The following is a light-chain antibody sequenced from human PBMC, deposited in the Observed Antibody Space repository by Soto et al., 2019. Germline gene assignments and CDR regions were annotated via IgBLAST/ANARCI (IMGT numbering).Light chain of an antibody. CDR3: QHYNSYSGA. CDR1: QTISSW. J-gene: IGKJ1*01. V-gene: IGKV1-5*03. Sequence: DIQITQSPANLSGSVGDRVTITCRASQTISSWLAWYQQKPGKAPKLLIYKASTLKSGVPSRFSGSGSGTEFTLTIGSLQPDDFATYYCQHYNSYSGAFGQGTKVDIK. CDR2: KAS.